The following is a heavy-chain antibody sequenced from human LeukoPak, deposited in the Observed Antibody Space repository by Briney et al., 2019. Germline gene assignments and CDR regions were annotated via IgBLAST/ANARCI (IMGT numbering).Heavy chain of an antibody. J-gene: IGHJ6*03. Sequence: GGSLRLSCAASGFTFSSYSMNWVRQAPGKGLEWVSSISSSSSYIYYADPVKGRFTISRDNAKNSLYLQMNSLRAEDTAVYYCARAIPYYYGSGRPYYYYMDVWGKGTTVTISS. CDR1: GFTFSSYS. V-gene: IGHV3-21*01. CDR2: ISSSSSYI. CDR3: ARAIPYYYGSGRPYYYYMDV. D-gene: IGHD3-10*01.